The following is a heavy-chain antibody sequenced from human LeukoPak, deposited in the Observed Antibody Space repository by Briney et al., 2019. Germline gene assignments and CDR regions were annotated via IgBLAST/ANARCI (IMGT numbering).Heavy chain of an antibody. CDR3: ARDPPEWELPQDY. Sequence: GGALRLSCAASGFTFSHNDMAWVRQAPGKGLEWVASIRGGGGGTIYADPVKGRFAISRDNAKNTLYLQMNSLRGEDTAVYYCARDPPEWELPQDYWGRGTLVAVSS. CDR2: IRGGGGGT. J-gene: IGHJ4*02. D-gene: IGHD1-26*01. CDR1: GFTFSHND. V-gene: IGHV3-23*01.